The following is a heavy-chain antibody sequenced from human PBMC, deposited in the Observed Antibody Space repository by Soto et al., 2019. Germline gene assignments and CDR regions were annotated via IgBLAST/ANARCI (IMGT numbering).Heavy chain of an antibody. CDR1: CCSISSGDSY. J-gene: IGHJ6*02. CDR3: ARAPRYYKNGMDD. CDR2: IYYSGST. V-gene: IGHV4-30-4*01. Sequence: LSLACPLSCCSISSGDSYWRWMRQPPGKGLEWIWYIYYSGSTYYNPSLKSRVTLSVDTSKNQFSLKLSSVTAADTAVYYDARAPRYYKNGMDDASQVSTVTVSS.